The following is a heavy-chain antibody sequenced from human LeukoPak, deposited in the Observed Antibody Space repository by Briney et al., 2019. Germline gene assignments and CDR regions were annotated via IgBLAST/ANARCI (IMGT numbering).Heavy chain of an antibody. CDR2: IYYSGST. V-gene: IGHV4-59*12. CDR3: ARDLGQTGTTKGGDY. J-gene: IGHJ4*02. D-gene: IGHD1-7*01. CDR1: GGSISSYY. Sequence: SETLSLTCTVSGGSISSYYWSWIRQPPGKGLEWIGYIYYSGSTNYNPSLKSRVTISVDRSKNQFSLKLSSVTAADTAVYYCARDLGQTGTTKGGDYWGQGTLVTVSS.